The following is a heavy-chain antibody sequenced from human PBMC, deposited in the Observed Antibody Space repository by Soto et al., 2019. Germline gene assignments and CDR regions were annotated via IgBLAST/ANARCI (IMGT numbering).Heavy chain of an antibody. J-gene: IGHJ6*02. CDR2: INPSGGST. CDR1: GYTVTRDH. V-gene: IGHV1-46*01. CDR3: AREMGRVARNGMAV. D-gene: IGHD5-12*01. Sequence: ASVKVSLKAAGYTVTRDHIHLGRQAPGQGLEWMGRINPSGGSTSYAQKFQGRVTMTRDTSTSTVHMELSSLRSEDTAVYYCAREMGRVARNGMAVWGQGTTVTVSS.